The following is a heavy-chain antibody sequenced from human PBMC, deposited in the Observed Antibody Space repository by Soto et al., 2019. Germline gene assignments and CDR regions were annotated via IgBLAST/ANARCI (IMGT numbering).Heavy chain of an antibody. CDR3: AKGGEVGGVLGDH. CDR1: GFAFNKFG. D-gene: IGHD1-26*01. Sequence: QVQLVESGGGVVQPGTSLRLSCEASGFAFNKFGMHWVRQAPGKGLEWVAFISYDGSYHYHADSVQGRLTITRDNSMNTLNMQLNSLRREATAVYYCAKGGEVGGVLGDHWGQGTLVTVSS. V-gene: IGHV3-30*18. CDR2: ISYDGSYH. J-gene: IGHJ4*02.